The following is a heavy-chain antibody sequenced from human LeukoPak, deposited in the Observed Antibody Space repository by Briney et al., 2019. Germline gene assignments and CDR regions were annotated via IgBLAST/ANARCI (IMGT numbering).Heavy chain of an antibody. CDR3: ARAVVTPFRSRVNFDY. CDR1: GYTFTDYY. V-gene: IGHV1-2*06. J-gene: IGHJ4*02. D-gene: IGHD4-23*01. CDR2: INSNTAGA. Sequence: ASVKVSCKASGYTFTDYYIHWVRQAPGQGLEWMGRINSNTAGANYAQKFQGRVSMTWDTSISTAYMELSSLRSDDTAMYYCARAVVTPFRSRVNFDYWGQGTLVTVSS.